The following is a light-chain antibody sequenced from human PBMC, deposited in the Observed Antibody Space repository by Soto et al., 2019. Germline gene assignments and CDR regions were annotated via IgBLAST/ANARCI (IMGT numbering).Light chain of an antibody. CDR2: AAS. CDR1: QSISSY. J-gene: IGKJ1*01. Sequence: DIQMTQSPSSLSASVGDRVTITCRASQSISSYLNWYQQKPGKAPKLLIYAASSLQGGVPSRFSGSGSGTDFTLTISSLQPEDFATYYCQQSYSTHWTFGQGTKV. V-gene: IGKV1-39*01. CDR3: QQSYSTHWT.